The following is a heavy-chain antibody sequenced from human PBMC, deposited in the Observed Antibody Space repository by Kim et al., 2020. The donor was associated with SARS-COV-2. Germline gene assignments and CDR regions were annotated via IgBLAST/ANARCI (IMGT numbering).Heavy chain of an antibody. CDR2: IYYSGST. Sequence: SETLSLTCTVSGGSISSGGYYWSWIRQHPGKGLEWIGYIYYSGSTYYNPSLKSRVTISVDTSKNQFSLKLSSVTAADTAVYYCARLAGDYWVDYWGQGTLVTVSS. V-gene: IGHV4-31*03. J-gene: IGHJ4*02. CDR1: GGSISSGGYY. CDR3: ARLAGDYWVDY. D-gene: IGHD4-17*01.